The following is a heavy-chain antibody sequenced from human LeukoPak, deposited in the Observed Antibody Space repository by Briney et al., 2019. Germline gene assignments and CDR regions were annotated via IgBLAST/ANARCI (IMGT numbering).Heavy chain of an antibody. Sequence: GASVKVSCKASGYTFTSYDFNWVRQATGQRPEWMGWMSPNSGDTGYAQKFQDRVTMTRNTSISTAYMELSSLRSDDTAVYYCARASKTPDSSGYDDYWGQGTLVTVSS. CDR3: ARASKTPDSSGYDDY. J-gene: IGHJ4*02. V-gene: IGHV1-8*01. CDR1: GYTFTSYD. CDR2: MSPNSGDT. D-gene: IGHD3-22*01.